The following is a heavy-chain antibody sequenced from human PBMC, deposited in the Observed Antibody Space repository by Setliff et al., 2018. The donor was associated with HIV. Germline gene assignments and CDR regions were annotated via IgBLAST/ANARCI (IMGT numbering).Heavy chain of an antibody. V-gene: IGHV3-48*04. CDR2: IDRSSSTI. CDR1: GFTFSSYR. CDR3: AALSLRTNTVYGILSTRFDP. Sequence: GGSLRLSCAASGFTFSSYRMNWVRQAPGKGLEWLSYIDRSSSTIYYADSMKGRFTISRDNAKNSLYLQMNTLRAEDTAVYYCAALSLRTNTVYGILSTRFDPWGRGTLVTVSS. J-gene: IGHJ5*02. D-gene: IGHD2-8*01.